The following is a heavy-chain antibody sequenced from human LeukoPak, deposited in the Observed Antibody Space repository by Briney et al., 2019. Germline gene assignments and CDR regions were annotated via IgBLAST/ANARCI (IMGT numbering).Heavy chain of an antibody. CDR1: GYTFSNYW. J-gene: IGHJ4*02. CDR3: ARGEASMATGFKY. V-gene: IGHV5-51*01. D-gene: IGHD6-6*01. Sequence: GESLKISCQTSGYTFSNYWIGWVRQMPGKGLEWMGIIYPGDSDTKYSPSFRGQVTMSADKSTSTAYLQWGSLKASDTAMYFRARGEASMATGFKYWGQGTLVTVSS. CDR2: IYPGDSDT.